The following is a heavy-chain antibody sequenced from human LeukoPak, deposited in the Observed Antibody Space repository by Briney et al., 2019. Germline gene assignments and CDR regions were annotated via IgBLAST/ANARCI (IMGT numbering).Heavy chain of an antibody. D-gene: IGHD3-3*01. CDR1: GYSISSGYY. V-gene: IGHV4-38-2*02. J-gene: IGHJ4*02. Sequence: ASETLSLTCTVSGYSISSGYYWGWIRQPPGKGLEWIGSIYHSGNTYYNPSLKSRVTISVDKSKNQFSLKLSSVTAADTAVYYCARTPLLGVVRIFDYWGQGTLVTVSS. CDR3: ARTPLLGVVRIFDY. CDR2: IYHSGNT.